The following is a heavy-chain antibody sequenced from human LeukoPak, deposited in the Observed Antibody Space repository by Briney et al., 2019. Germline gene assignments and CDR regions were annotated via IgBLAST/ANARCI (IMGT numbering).Heavy chain of an antibody. Sequence: PGGSLRLSCAASGFTVSSNYMSWVRQAPGKGLEWVSVIYSGGSTYYADSVKGRFTISRDNSKNTLYLQMNSLRAEDTAVYYCARGSEDYYDSSGYLYYWGQGTLVTVSS. CDR3: ARGSEDYYDSSGYLYY. D-gene: IGHD3-22*01. V-gene: IGHV3-66*01. CDR2: IYSGGST. CDR1: GFTVSSNY. J-gene: IGHJ4*02.